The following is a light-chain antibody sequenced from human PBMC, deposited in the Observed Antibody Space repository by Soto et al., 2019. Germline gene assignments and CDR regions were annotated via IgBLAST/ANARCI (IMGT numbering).Light chain of an antibody. J-gene: IGKJ1*01. V-gene: IGKV1-5*03. CDR3: QQYNSYPWT. CDR2: KAS. Sequence: DIQMTQSPSTLSASVGDRVTITCRASQSISWRLAWYQQKPGKAPKLLIYKASGLESGVPSRFSGSGSGTEFTLTISSLQPDDFATYYCQQYNSYPWTFGQGTKVEIK. CDR1: QSISWR.